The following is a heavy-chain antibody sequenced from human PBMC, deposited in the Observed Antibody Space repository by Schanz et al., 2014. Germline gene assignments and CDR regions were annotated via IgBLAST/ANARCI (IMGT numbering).Heavy chain of an antibody. CDR2: ISRDGTTS. V-gene: IGHV3-48*04. J-gene: IGHJ3*02. Sequence: VQLVESGGGVVQPGGSLRLSCAASGFTFRTYLMNWVRQAPGKGLEWLSYISRDGTTSYYADSVKGRFTISRDNAKNSLYLEMTSLRGEDTAVYYCARENLNWEAFDIWGQGTVVTVSS. D-gene: IGHD7-27*01. CDR1: GFTFRTYL. CDR3: ARENLNWEAFDI.